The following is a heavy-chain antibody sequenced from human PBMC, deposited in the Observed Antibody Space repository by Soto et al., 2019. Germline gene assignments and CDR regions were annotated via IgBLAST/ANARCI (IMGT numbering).Heavy chain of an antibody. J-gene: IGHJ4*02. CDR3: AREGASGSHIGY. Sequence: QVQLVQSGAEVKKPGSSVKVSCKASGGTFSSYAISWVRQAPGQGLEWMGGIIPIFGTANYAQKFQGRVTITADEYTSTAYMELSSLRSEDTAVYSCAREGASGSHIGYWGQGPLVTVSS. D-gene: IGHD3-22*01. CDR2: IIPIFGTA. CDR1: GGTFSSYA. V-gene: IGHV1-69*01.